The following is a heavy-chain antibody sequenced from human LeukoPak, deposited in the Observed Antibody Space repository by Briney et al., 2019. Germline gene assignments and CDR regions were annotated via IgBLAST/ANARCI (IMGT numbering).Heavy chain of an antibody. CDR2: IYYSGST. D-gene: IGHD2-8*01. V-gene: IGHV4-59*01. Sequence: SEALSLTCTVSGGSICSYYWSWIRQPPGKGLEWIGYIYYSGSTNYNPSLKSRVTISVDTSKNQFSLKLSSVTAADTAVYYCARVLGYCTNGVCYPDYFDYWGQGTLVTVSS. CDR1: GGSICSYY. CDR3: ARVLGYCTNGVCYPDYFDY. J-gene: IGHJ4*02.